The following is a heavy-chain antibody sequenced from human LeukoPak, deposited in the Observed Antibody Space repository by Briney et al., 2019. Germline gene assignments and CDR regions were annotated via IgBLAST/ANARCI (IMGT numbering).Heavy chain of an antibody. Sequence: GGSLRLSCAASGFTFSSYSMIWVRHAPGKGLEWVSSISSSSSYIYYADSVKGRFTSSRDNAKHSLYLQMNSLRAEDTAVYYCARDLSPVTTGTTPGYDYWGQGTLVTVSS. CDR3: ARDLSPVTTGTTPGYDY. V-gene: IGHV3-21*01. D-gene: IGHD1-1*01. CDR2: ISSSSSYI. CDR1: GFTFSSYS. J-gene: IGHJ4*02.